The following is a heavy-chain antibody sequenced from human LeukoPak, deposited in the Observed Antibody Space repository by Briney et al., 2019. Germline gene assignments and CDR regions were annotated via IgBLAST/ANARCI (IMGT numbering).Heavy chain of an antibody. CDR3: AKQLGYCSDGSCYFPY. CDR1: GFTFSSSA. D-gene: IGHD2-15*01. CDR2: ISNNGGYT. V-gene: IGHV3-23*01. J-gene: IGHJ4*02. Sequence: QPGGSLRLSCAASGFTFSSSAVSWVRQAPGKGLEWVSAISNNGGYTYYADSVQGRFTIPRDNSKSTLCLQMNSLRAEDTAVYYCAKQLGYCSDGSCYFPYWGQGTLVTVSS.